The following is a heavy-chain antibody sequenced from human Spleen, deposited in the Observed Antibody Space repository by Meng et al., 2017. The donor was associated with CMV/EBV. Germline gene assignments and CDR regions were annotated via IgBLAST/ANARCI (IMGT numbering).Heavy chain of an antibody. Sequence: GESLKISCAASGFTFSDYYMSWIRQAPGKGLEWVSVFYRGGDTSYADSVKGRFTISTDNSKNTLYLQMNSLRPEDTAVYYCARDPPNYYDSSGYVTDYWGQGTLVTVSS. CDR1: GFTFSDYY. J-gene: IGHJ4*02. V-gene: IGHV3-66*02. D-gene: IGHD3-22*01. CDR2: FYRGGDT. CDR3: ARDPPNYYDSSGYVTDY.